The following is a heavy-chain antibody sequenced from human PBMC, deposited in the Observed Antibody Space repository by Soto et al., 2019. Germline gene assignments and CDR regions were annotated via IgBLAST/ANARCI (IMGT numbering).Heavy chain of an antibody. CDR1: GYTFTSYG. CDR3: ARVPEIFDY. CDR2: ISPYNGNT. J-gene: IGHJ4*02. Sequence: QVQLVQSGAEVKEPGASEKVSCKASGYTFTSYGISWVRQAPGQGLEWMGWISPYNGNTKYAQKLQGRVTMTTATSPSTAYMEPRSLRCQDTAVYYCARVPEIFDYWGQGTLVTVSS. V-gene: IGHV1-18*01.